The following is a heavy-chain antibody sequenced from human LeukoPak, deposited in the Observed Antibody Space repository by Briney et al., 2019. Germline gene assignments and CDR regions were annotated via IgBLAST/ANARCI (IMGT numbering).Heavy chain of an antibody. CDR3: AREGSSSWYESRYDY. CDR2: ISYDGSNK. D-gene: IGHD6-13*01. Sequence: GGSLRLSCAASGFTFSSYGMHWVRQAPGKGLEWVAVISYDGSNKYYADSVKGRFTISRDNSKNTLYLQMNSLRAEDTAVYYCAREGSSSWYESRYDYWGQGTLVTVSS. V-gene: IGHV3-30*03. CDR1: GFTFSSYG. J-gene: IGHJ4*02.